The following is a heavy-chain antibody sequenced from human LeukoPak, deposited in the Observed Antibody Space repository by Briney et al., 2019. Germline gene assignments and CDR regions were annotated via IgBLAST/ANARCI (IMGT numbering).Heavy chain of an antibody. CDR3: ARDKEDYDILTGYYLGY. J-gene: IGHJ4*02. Sequence: RGSLRLSCAASGFTFSSYSMNWVRQAPGKGLEWVSSISSSSSYIYYADSVKGRFTISRDNAKNSLYLQMNSLRAEDTAVYYCARDKEDYDILTGYYLGYWGQGTLVTVSS. CDR2: ISSSSSYI. D-gene: IGHD3-9*01. CDR1: GFTFSSYS. V-gene: IGHV3-21*01.